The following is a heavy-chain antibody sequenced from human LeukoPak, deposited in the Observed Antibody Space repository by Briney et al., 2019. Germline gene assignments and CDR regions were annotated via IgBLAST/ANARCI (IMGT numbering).Heavy chain of an antibody. V-gene: IGHV4-59*12. D-gene: IGHD6-6*01. Sequence: SETLSLTCTVSGGSISSYYWSWIRQPPGKGLEWIGYIYYSGSTNYNPSLKSRVTMSVDTSKNQFSLKLSSVTAADTAVYYCARGGSSSSLLYWGQGTLVTVSS. CDR2: IYYSGST. J-gene: IGHJ4*02. CDR3: ARGGSSSSLLY. CDR1: GGSISSYY.